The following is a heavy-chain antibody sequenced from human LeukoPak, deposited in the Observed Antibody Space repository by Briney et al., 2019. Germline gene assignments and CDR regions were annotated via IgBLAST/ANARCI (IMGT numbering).Heavy chain of an antibody. V-gene: IGHV1-18*01. CDR2: ISPYNGNT. CDR1: GYTFTSYG. J-gene: IGHJ4*02. CDR3: SRVDSSTRYFDY. D-gene: IGHD2-15*01. Sequence: GASVKVSCKASGYTFTSYGIRWVRQAPGQGLEWMGWISPYNGNTNYAQKLQGRVTMTTDTSTSTAYMELRSLRSDDTAVYYCSRVDSSTRYFDYWGQGTLVTVSS.